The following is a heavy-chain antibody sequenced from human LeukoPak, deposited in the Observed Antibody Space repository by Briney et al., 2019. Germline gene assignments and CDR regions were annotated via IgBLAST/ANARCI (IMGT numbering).Heavy chain of an antibody. D-gene: IGHD3-16*01. Sequence: VASAKVSCKASGYTFTSYAMHWVRQAPGQRLEWMGWINAGNGNTKYSQKFQGRVTITRDTSASTAYMELSSLRSEDTAVYYCARGAFGSRAPDFDYWGQGTLVTVSS. CDR1: GYTFTSYA. CDR3: ARGAFGSRAPDFDY. V-gene: IGHV1-3*01. J-gene: IGHJ4*02. CDR2: INAGNGNT.